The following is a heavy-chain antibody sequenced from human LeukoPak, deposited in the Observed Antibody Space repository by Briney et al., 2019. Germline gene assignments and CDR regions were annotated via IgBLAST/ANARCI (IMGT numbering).Heavy chain of an antibody. V-gene: IGHV4-34*01. Sequence: SETLSLTCAVYGVSFSGYYWSWLRQPPGKGLEWIGEINHSGSTNYDPSLKSRVTISVDTSRNQFSLKLSSVTAADTAVYYCATNPGGYCSSTSCYGEAPWGQGTLVTVSS. CDR2: INHSGST. CDR3: ATNPGGYCSSTSCYGEAP. J-gene: IGHJ5*02. CDR1: GVSFSGYY. D-gene: IGHD2-2*01.